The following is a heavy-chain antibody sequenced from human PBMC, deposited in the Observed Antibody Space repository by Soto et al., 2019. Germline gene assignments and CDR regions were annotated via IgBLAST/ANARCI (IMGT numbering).Heavy chain of an antibody. Sequence: QVQLVQSGAEVKKPGASVKVSCKASGYTFTSYGISWVRQAPGQGLEWMGWISAYNGNTNYAQKLQGRVTMTTDTSTSTANMELRSLRSDDTAVYYCARDPPRYVVVVAAANWFDPWGQGTLVTVSS. CDR3: ARDPPRYVVVVAAANWFDP. V-gene: IGHV1-18*01. J-gene: IGHJ5*02. D-gene: IGHD2-15*01. CDR2: ISAYNGNT. CDR1: GYTFTSYG.